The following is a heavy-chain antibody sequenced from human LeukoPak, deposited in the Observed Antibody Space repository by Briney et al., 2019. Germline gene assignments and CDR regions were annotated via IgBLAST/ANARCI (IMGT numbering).Heavy chain of an antibody. Sequence: SETLSLTCTVSGGSISSSSYYWGWIRQPPGKGLEWIGSTYYSGSTYYNPSLKSRVTISVDTSKNQFSLKLSSVTAADTAVYYCARRHSYGYLSARMTFDIWGQGTMVTVSS. CDR1: GGSISSSSYY. D-gene: IGHD5-18*01. CDR2: TYYSGST. CDR3: ARRHSYGYLSARMTFDI. J-gene: IGHJ3*02. V-gene: IGHV4-39*01.